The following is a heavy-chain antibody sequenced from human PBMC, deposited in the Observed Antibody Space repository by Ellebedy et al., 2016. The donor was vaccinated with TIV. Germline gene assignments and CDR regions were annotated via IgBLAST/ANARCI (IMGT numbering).Heavy chain of an antibody. D-gene: IGHD3-9*01. Sequence: PGGSLRLSCAASGFTFSGSAMHWVRQASGKGLEWVGRIRSKANNYATAYAASVKGRFTISRDDSKNTVYLQMSTLKTENTAVYYCARHSVENFDWSCFDAWGQGTLVTVSS. CDR2: IRSKANNYAT. CDR3: ARHSVENFDWSCFDA. CDR1: GFTFSGSA. V-gene: IGHV3-73*01. J-gene: IGHJ5*02.